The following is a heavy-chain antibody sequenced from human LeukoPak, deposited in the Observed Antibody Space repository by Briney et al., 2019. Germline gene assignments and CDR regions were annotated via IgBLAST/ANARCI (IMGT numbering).Heavy chain of an antibody. V-gene: IGHV1-2*02. CDR2: INPNSGGT. Sequence: GASVKVSCKASGYTFTGYYMHWVRQAPGQGLEWMGWINPNSGGTNYAQKFQGRVTMTRDTSISTAYMELSRLRSDDTAVYYCARDLFPRPHHDSSGYQEYYFDYWGQGTPVTVSS. D-gene: IGHD3-22*01. CDR3: ARDLFPRPHHDSSGYQEYYFDY. CDR1: GYTFTGYY. J-gene: IGHJ4*02.